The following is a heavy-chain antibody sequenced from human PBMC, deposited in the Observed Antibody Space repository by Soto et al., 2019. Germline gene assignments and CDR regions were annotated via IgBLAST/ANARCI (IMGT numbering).Heavy chain of an antibody. V-gene: IGHV4-59*01. CDR2: IYSSGST. Sequence: SETLSLTCTVSGGSISNYYWNWIRQSPGKGLEWIGYIYSSGSTHYNPSLQNRVTISIDTSKNQVSLKVNSVTAADTAVYYCARDHPHSYGVYYFDYWGQGTPVTVPQ. CDR1: GGSISNYY. J-gene: IGHJ4*02. CDR3: ARDHPHSYGVYYFDY. D-gene: IGHD5-18*01.